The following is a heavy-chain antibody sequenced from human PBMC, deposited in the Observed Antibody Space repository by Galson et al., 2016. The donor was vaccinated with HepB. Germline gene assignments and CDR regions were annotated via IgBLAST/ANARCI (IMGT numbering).Heavy chain of an antibody. CDR1: GGSIGSFY. Sequence: SETLSLTCSVSGGSIGSFYWSWIRQPPGKGLEWIGYIYYSGTTNYNPSLKSRVAISVDTSKNQFSLKLSSVTAADTAVYYCARDGEEWLWRTFEIWGQGTMVTVSS. J-gene: IGHJ3*02. D-gene: IGHD6-19*01. V-gene: IGHV4-59*01. CDR3: ARDGEEWLWRTFEI. CDR2: IYYSGTT.